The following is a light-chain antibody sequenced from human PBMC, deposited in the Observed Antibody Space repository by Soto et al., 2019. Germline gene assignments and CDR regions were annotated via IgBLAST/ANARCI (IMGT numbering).Light chain of an antibody. CDR1: SSNIGAGYA. CDR3: QAYDYSLTASV. V-gene: IGLV1-40*01. CDR2: GNR. J-gene: IGLJ3*02. Sequence: QSVLTQPPSVSGAPGQRVTISCTGGSSNIGAGYAVNWYQQVPGAAPKLVIFGNRNRPSGVPERFSGSKSGTSASLAITGLQAEDEADYYCQAYDYSLTASVFGGGTKLTVL.